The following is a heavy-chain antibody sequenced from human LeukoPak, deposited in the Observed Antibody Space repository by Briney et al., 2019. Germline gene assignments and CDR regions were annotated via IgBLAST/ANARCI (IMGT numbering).Heavy chain of an antibody. CDR1: GFTFSDYY. J-gene: IGHJ6*02. D-gene: IGHD3-16*01. V-gene: IGHV3-11*01. Sequence: GGSLRLSCAASGFTFSDYYMSWIRQAPGKGLEWVSYISSSGSTIYYADSVKGRFTISRDNAKNSLYLQMNSLRAEDTAVYYCATELGEQPSRYYYGMDVWGQGTTVTVSS. CDR3: ATELGEQPSRYYYGMDV. CDR2: ISSSGSTI.